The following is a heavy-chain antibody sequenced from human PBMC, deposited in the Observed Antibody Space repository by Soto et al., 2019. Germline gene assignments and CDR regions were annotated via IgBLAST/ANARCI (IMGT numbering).Heavy chain of an antibody. D-gene: IGHD1-1*01. J-gene: IGHJ3*02. Sequence: QVQLQQWGAGLLKPSETLSLTCAVYGGFVSSGGYYWSWIRQPPGKGLEWIGEMSHSGGTHFNLSLKSRVTLSVDTSKNQFSLKMSSVTAADTALYYCARVERGTSTTVVDAFDIWGPGTMVTVSS. V-gene: IGHV4-34*01. CDR1: GGFVSSGGYY. CDR3: ARVERGTSTTVVDAFDI. CDR2: MSHSGGT.